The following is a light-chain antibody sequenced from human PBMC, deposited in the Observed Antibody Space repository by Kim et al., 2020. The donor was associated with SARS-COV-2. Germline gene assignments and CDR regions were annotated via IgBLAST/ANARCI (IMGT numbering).Light chain of an antibody. J-gene: IGKJ1*01. CDR3: QKCDSAPWT. CDR2: AAS. CDR1: QDIRDY. Sequence: GSVGDRVTITCRASQDIRDYVAWCQRKPGKAPKLLIYAASALQPGVPSRFSGSGSGTDFTLTVTSLQPEDVATYYCQKCDSAPWTVGQGTKVDIK. V-gene: IGKV1-27*01.